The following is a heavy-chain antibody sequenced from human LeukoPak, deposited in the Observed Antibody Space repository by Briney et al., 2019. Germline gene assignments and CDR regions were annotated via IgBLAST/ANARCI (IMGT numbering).Heavy chain of an antibody. CDR3: ATGIYDILTGLEYFDY. V-gene: IGHV1-18*04. CDR1: GYTFTGYY. D-gene: IGHD3-9*01. J-gene: IGHJ4*02. CDR2: ISAYNGNT. Sequence: GASVKVSCKASGYTFTGYYMHWVRQAPGQGLEWMGWISAYNGNTNYAQKLQGRVTMTTDTSTSTAYMELRSLRSDDTAVYYCATGIYDILTGLEYFDYWGQGTLVTVSS.